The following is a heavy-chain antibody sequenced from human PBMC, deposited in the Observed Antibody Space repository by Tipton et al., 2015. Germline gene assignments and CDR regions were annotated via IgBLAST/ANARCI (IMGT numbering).Heavy chain of an antibody. J-gene: IGHJ4*02. CDR3: AREKRISIFGVLIPHFDF. CDR2: IYASGST. Sequence: TLSLTCTVSGGSFSTYYWSWIRQSAGKGLEWIGRIYASGSTNYNPSLKSRVTMSVDTSKNQFSLKLSSVTAADTAVYYCAREKRISIFGVLIPHFDFWGQGALVSVSS. D-gene: IGHD3-3*01. CDR1: GGSFSTYY. V-gene: IGHV4-4*07.